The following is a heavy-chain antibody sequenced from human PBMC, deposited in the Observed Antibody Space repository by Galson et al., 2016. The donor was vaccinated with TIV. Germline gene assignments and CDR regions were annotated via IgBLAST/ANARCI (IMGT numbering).Heavy chain of an antibody. V-gene: IGHV1-2*02. D-gene: IGHD3-10*01. CDR1: GYTFTNFY. J-gene: IGHJ4*02. Sequence: SVKVSCKASGYTFTNFYLHWVRQAPGRGLEWMGWINPDSGATKYAQKFQGRVTLTRDTSINTSYMELGSLRSDDTAVYYCARVYLKMSSASFDYWGQGTLVTVSS. CDR3: ARVYLKMSSASFDY. CDR2: INPDSGAT.